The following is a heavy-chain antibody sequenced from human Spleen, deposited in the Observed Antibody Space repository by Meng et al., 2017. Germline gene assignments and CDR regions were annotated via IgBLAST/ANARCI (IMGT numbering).Heavy chain of an antibody. CDR1: GFTFSSYG. D-gene: IGHD6-19*01. CDR2: IWYDGSNK. Sequence: GGSLRLSCAASGFTFSSYGMHWVRQAPGKGLEWVAVIWYDGSNKYYADSVKGRFTISRDNSKNTLYLQMNSLRAEDTAVYYCARDMYSSGWQFDYWGQGTLVTVSS. V-gene: IGHV3-33*01. J-gene: IGHJ4*02. CDR3: ARDMYSSGWQFDY.